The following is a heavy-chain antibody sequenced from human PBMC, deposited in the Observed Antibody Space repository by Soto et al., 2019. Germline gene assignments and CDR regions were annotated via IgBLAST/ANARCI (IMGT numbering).Heavy chain of an antibody. CDR1: GFTFSSHA. D-gene: IGHD3-22*01. V-gene: IGHV3-15*01. CDR3: ARDRVESGYPEYFQH. CDR2: IKSKTDGGTT. J-gene: IGHJ1*01. Sequence: GGSLRLSCAASGFTFSSHAMNWVRQAPGKGLEWVGRIKSKTDGGTTEYAAPVKGRFTISRDDSKNTLYLQMNSLRAEDTAVYYCARDRVESGYPEYFQHWGQGTLVTVSS.